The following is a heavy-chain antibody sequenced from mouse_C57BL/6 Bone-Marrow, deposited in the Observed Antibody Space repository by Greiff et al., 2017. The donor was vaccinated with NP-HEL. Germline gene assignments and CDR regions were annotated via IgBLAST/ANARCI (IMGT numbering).Heavy chain of an antibody. J-gene: IGHJ2*01. Sequence: QVQLQQPGAELVKPGASVKLSCKASGYTFTSYWMHWVKQRPGQGLEWIGMIHPNSGSTNYNEKFKSKATLTVDKSSSTAYMQLSSLTSEDSAVYYCARLVYYDYLTYYYMDYWGQGTTVTVSS. CDR2: IHPNSGST. CDR1: GYTFTSYW. CDR3: ARLVYYDYLTYYYMDY. V-gene: IGHV1-64*01. D-gene: IGHD2-4*01.